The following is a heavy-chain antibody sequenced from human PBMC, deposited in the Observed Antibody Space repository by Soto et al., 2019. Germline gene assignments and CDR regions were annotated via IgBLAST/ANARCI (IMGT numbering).Heavy chain of an antibody. CDR3: ARSIVAAGNRWFDP. CDR1: GFSLSTSGMR. V-gene: IGHV2-70*04. D-gene: IGHD6-13*01. Sequence: SGPTLVYPTQTLTLTCTFSGFSLSTSGMRVSWIRQPPGKALEWLARIDWDDDKLYSTSLKTRLTISKDTSKNQVVLTMTNMDPVDTATYYCARSIVAAGNRWFDPWGQGTLVTVSS. J-gene: IGHJ5*02. CDR2: IDWDDDK.